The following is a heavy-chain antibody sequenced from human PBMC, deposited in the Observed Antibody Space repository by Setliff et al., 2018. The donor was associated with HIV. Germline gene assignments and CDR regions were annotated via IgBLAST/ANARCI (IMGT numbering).Heavy chain of an antibody. Sequence: GGSLRLSCAASGFTFSSYGMHWVRQAPGKGLEWVAFIRYDGSNKYYADSVKGRSTISRDNSKNTLYLQMNSLRAEDTAVYYCAKDRYYDSSGSPFDYWGPGTLVTVSS. CDR3: AKDRYYDSSGSPFDY. V-gene: IGHV3-30*02. D-gene: IGHD3-22*01. CDR1: GFTFSSYG. CDR2: IRYDGSNK. J-gene: IGHJ4*02.